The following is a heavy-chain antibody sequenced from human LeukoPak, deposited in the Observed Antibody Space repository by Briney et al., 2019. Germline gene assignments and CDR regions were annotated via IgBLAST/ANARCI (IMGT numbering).Heavy chain of an antibody. Sequence: SETLSLTCTVSGGSISTYYWSWIRQPAGKGLGWVGRIHASGSANYNSSLKSRVTISVDTSKNQFSLRVRSVTAADTAVYYCARDLGLPTAAHFDYWGQGTLVTVSS. CDR2: IHASGSA. V-gene: IGHV4-4*07. CDR1: GGSISTYY. J-gene: IGHJ4*02. D-gene: IGHD2-2*01. CDR3: ARDLGLPTAAHFDY.